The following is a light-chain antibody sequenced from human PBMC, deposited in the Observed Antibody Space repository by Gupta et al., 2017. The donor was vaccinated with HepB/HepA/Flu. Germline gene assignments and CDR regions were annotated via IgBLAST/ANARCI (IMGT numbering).Light chain of an antibody. CDR1: DFSEAY. CDR3: QSVDTSGTQWV. J-gene: IGLJ3*02. Sequence: SQLTQPPPLSLSPGQTARLTFSVDDFSEAYPYWYQQKSGQAPVLLISKDKERRSGIPEGFSGSSTGTVVTLTISGVQAEDEADYYCQSVDTSGTQWVFGGGTKLTVL. V-gene: IGLV3-25*03. CDR2: KDK.